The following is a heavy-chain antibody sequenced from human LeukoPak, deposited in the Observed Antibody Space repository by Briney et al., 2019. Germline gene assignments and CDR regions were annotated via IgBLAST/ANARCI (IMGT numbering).Heavy chain of an antibody. CDR2: IYYTGTT. J-gene: IGHJ4*02. CDR3: ATSLGTTGTT. Sequence: SETLSLTCTVSAGSISSYYWNWLRQSPGKGLEWIGYIYYTGTTKYNPSLTSRVTISIDTSKNQFSLKLSSVTAADTAVYYCATSLGTTGTTWGQGTLVIVSS. D-gene: IGHD1-1*01. CDR1: AGSISSYY. V-gene: IGHV4-59*08.